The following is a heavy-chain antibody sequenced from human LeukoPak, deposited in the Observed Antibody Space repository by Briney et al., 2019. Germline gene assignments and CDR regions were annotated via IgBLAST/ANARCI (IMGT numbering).Heavy chain of an antibody. CDR3: ARDRPDIVATTYYFDY. CDR2: ISTYNGNT. D-gene: IGHD5-12*01. CDR1: GYTFTSYG. J-gene: IGHJ4*02. V-gene: IGHV1-18*01. Sequence: ASVKVSCKASGYTFTSYGISWVRQAPGQGLEWMGWISTYNGNTNYAQKVQGRVTVTTDTSTSTAYMELRSLRSDDTAVYYCARDRPDIVATTYYFDYWGQGTLVTVSS.